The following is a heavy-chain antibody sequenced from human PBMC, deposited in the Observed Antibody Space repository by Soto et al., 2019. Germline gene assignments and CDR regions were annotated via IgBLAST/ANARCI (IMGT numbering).Heavy chain of an antibody. D-gene: IGHD3-10*01. CDR3: ARLYYYGSGSYYNENWFDP. CDR1: GYTFTSCG. CDR2: ISAYNGNT. Sequence: ASVKVSCKASGYTFTSCGISWVRQAPGQGLEWMGWISAYNGNTNYAQKLQGRVTMTTDTSTSTAYMELRSLRSDDTAVYYCARLYYYGSGSYYNENWFDPWGQGTLVTVSS. V-gene: IGHV1-18*01. J-gene: IGHJ5*02.